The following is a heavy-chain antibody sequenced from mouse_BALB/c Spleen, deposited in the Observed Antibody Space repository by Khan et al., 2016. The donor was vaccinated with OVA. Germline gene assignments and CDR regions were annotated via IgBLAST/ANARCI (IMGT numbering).Heavy chain of an antibody. V-gene: IGHV1S136*01. CDR1: GYTFTSYV. CDR2: IYPYNDDT. D-gene: IGHD2-14*01. Sequence: VQLQQSGPELVKPGASVKMSCKASGYTFTSYVMHWLRQKPGQGLEWIGYIYPYNDDTKYNEKFKGKATLTSDKSYSTAYMELGSLTSEDSAVYYCAKNDRYDVYFDYWGQGTTLTVSS. CDR3: AKNDRYDVYFDY. J-gene: IGHJ2*01.